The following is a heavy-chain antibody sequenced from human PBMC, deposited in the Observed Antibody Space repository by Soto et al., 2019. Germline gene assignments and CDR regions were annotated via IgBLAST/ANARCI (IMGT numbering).Heavy chain of an antibody. J-gene: IGHJ6*02. Sequence: EVQLLESGGGLVQPGGSLRLSCAASGFTFSTYAMNWVRQAPGNGLEWVSAISGSGGSIHYADSVKGRFTISRDNSKNALYLQMDSLGDVDTAVYHCVKGYWKGDVWGQGTTVTVSS. CDR3: VKGYWKGDV. CDR1: GFTFSTYA. CDR2: ISGSGGSI. V-gene: IGHV3-23*01. D-gene: IGHD1-1*01.